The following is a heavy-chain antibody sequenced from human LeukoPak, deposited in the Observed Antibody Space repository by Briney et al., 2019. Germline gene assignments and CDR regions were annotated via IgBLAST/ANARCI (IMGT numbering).Heavy chain of an antibody. CDR3: ATRIAARREGDY. D-gene: IGHD6-6*01. CDR1: GGSISSGDYY. J-gene: IGHJ4*02. CDR2: IYYSGST. Sequence: PSETLSLTCTVSGGSISSGDYYWSWIRQPPGKGLEWIGYIYYSGSTYYNPSLKSRVTISVDTSKNQFSLKLSSVTAADTVVYYCATRIAARREGDYWGQGTLVTVSS. V-gene: IGHV4-30-4*08.